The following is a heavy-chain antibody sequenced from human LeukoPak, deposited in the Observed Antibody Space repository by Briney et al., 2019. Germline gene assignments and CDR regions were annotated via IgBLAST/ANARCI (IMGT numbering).Heavy chain of an antibody. CDR2: IYTSGST. CDR3: AREGADYYDSSGYTYYFDY. D-gene: IGHD3-22*01. V-gene: IGHV4-61*02. CDR1: GGSISSGSYY. Sequence: SETLSLTCTVSGGSISSGSYYWSWIRQPAGKGLEWIGRIYTSGSTNYNPSLKSRVTISVDTSKNQFSLKLSSVTAADTAVYYCAREGADYYDSSGYTYYFDYWGQGTLVTVSS. J-gene: IGHJ4*02.